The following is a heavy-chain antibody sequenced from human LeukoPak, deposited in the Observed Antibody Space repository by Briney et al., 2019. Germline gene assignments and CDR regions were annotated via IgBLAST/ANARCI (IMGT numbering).Heavy chain of an antibody. J-gene: IGHJ3*01. D-gene: IGHD2-2*01. CDR2: VSGSGRGT. V-gene: IGHV3-23*01. CDR1: GFSISSYA. CDR3: ARRYCSTCPTGHGFDL. Sequence: GGSLRLSCATSGFSISSYAMSWVRQAPGKGLEWVAIVSGSGRGTYYADSVKDRFTVSRDFFTSTLYLNMTRLRAEDTAVYYCARRYCSTCPTGHGFDLWGQGTMVTVSS.